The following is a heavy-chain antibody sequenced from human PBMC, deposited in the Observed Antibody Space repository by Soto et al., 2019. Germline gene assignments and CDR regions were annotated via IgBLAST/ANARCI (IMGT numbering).Heavy chain of an antibody. V-gene: IGHV3-74*02. Sequence: EVQLVESGGGLVQPGGSLRLSCAASGFTFSNYWMYWVRQAPGKGLAWVSRINSDGSVSSHADSVKGRLTISRDNVKNTLYLHMDSLRAEDTAVYYCARGDCVGGTCYSLAGSFYYYSDVWGKGTTVTVFS. CDR2: INSDGSVS. J-gene: IGHJ6*03. CDR1: GFTFSNYW. CDR3: ARGDCVGGTCYSLAGSFYYYSDV. D-gene: IGHD2-15*01.